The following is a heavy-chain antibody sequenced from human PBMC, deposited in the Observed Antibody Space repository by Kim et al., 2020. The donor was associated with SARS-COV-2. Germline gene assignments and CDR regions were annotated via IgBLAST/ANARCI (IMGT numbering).Heavy chain of an antibody. CDR2: ISSSSSII. J-gene: IGHJ4*02. CDR3: ALRGGYGSGSYFPFDD. CDR1: GFSFSNYG. V-gene: IGHV3-48*02. Sequence: GGSLRLSCAASGFSFSNYGMNWVRQAPGKGLEWLSYISSSSSIIHYANSVKGRFTISRDNGKNSLYLQMNSLRDEDTALYYCALRGGYGSGSYFPFDDWGQGTLVTVSS. D-gene: IGHD3-10*01.